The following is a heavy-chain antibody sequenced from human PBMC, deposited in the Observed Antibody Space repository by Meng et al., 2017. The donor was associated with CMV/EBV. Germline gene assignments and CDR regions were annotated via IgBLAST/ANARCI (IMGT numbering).Heavy chain of an antibody. CDR3: ARGKSSSWYRMVKANWFDP. CDR1: SISSDY. J-gene: IGHJ5*02. Sequence: SISSDYWSWIRQPAGKGLEWIGRIYTSGSTNYNPSLKSRVTMSVDTSKNQFSLKLSSVTAADTAVYYCARGKSSSWYRMVKANWFDPWGQGTLVTVSS. V-gene: IGHV4-4*07. CDR2: IYTSGST. D-gene: IGHD6-13*01.